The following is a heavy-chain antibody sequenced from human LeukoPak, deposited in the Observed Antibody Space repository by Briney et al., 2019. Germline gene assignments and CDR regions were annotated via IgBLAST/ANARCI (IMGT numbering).Heavy chain of an antibody. V-gene: IGHV4-30-2*01. Sequence: SETLSLTCTVSGGSISSGGYYWSWIRQPPGKGLEWIGYIYHSGSTYYNPSLKSRVTISVDRSKNQFSLKLSSVTAADTAVYYCASGIVVVPARFGFGYWGQGTLVTVSS. CDR3: ASGIVVVPARFGFGY. CDR2: IYHSGST. J-gene: IGHJ4*02. CDR1: GGSISSGGYY. D-gene: IGHD2-2*01.